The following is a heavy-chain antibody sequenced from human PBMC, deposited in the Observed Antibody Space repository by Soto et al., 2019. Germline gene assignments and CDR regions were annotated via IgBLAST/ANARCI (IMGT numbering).Heavy chain of an antibody. Sequence: GASVKVSCKASRGRFSSYSICWLQQAPGQGLEWMGGIIPIFGTANYAQKFQGRVTITADESTSTAYMELSSLRSEDPAVYYCARDFYGITGTTMGVDYFGSGMDVWGKGTSVTVSS. V-gene: IGHV1-69*13. CDR3: ARDFYGITGTTMGVDYFGSGMDV. CDR1: RGRFSSYS. D-gene: IGHD1-20*01. CDR2: IIPIFGTA. J-gene: IGHJ6*04.